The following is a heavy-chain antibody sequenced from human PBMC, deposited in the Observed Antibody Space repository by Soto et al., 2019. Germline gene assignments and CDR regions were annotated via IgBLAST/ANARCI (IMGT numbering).Heavy chain of an antibody. CDR2: ISSSSSYI. J-gene: IGHJ6*02. CDR1: GFTFSSYS. Sequence: EVQLVESGGGLVKPGGSLRLSFAASGFTFSSYSMNWVRQARGKGLEWVSSISSSSSYIYYADSVKGRFTISRDNAKNSLYLQMNSLRAEDTAVYYCARDLIVGARGGMDVWGQGTTVTVSS. V-gene: IGHV3-21*01. CDR3: ARDLIVGARGGMDV. D-gene: IGHD1-26*01.